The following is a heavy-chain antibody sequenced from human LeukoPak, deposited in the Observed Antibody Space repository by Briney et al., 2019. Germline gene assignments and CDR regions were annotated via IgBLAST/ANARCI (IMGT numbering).Heavy chain of an antibody. V-gene: IGHV4-34*01. CDR2: INHSGST. D-gene: IGHD1-26*01. CDR1: GGSFSGYY. CDR3: ARHRNRGSFDY. Sequence: PSETLSLTCAVYGGSFSGYYWSWIRQPPGKGLEWIGEINHSGSTNYNPSLKSRVTISVDTSKNQFSLKLSSVTAADTAVYYCARHRNRGSFDYWGQGTLVTVSS. J-gene: IGHJ4*02.